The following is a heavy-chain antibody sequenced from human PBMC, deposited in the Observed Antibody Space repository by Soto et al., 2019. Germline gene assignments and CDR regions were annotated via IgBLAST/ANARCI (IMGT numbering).Heavy chain of an antibody. V-gene: IGHV4-39*01. CDR2: IYYSGST. J-gene: IGHJ4*02. CDR3: ARRLGYYGSGSTFIDY. D-gene: IGHD3-10*01. CDR1: GGSISSSSYY. Sequence: QLQLQESGPGLVKPSETLSLTCTVSGGSISSSSYYWGWIRQPPGKGLEWIGSIYYSGSTYYNPSLKRRVTISVGTSKNQFSLQLSSVTAADTAVYYCARRLGYYGSGSTFIDYWGQGTLVTVSS.